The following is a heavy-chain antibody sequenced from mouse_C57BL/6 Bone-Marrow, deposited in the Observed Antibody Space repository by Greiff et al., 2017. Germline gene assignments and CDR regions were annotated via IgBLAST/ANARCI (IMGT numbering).Heavy chain of an antibody. J-gene: IGHJ3*01. CDR3: ARWGYEAWFAY. CDR2: INPYNGGT. D-gene: IGHD2-3*01. CDR1: GYTFTDYY. Sequence: SGPVLVKPGASVKMSCKASGYTFTDYYMNWVKQSHGKSLEWIGVINPYNGGTSYNQKFKGKATLTVDKSSSTAYMELNSLTSEDSAVYYCARWGYEAWFAYWGQGTLVTVSA. V-gene: IGHV1-19*01.